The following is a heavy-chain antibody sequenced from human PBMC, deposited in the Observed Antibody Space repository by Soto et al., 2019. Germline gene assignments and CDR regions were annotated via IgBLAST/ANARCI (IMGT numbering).Heavy chain of an antibody. V-gene: IGHV1-2*02. CDR2: INPNSGGT. CDR3: ARGRYYGSGSLDDFDI. CDR1: GYTFTGYY. Sequence: QVQLVQSGAEVKKPGASVKVSCKASGYTFTGYYMHWVRQAPGQGLEWMGWINPNSGGTNYAQKFQGRVTMTRDTSISTAYMELSRLRSDDTAVYYCARGRYYGSGSLDDFDIWGQGTMVTVSS. J-gene: IGHJ3*02. D-gene: IGHD3-10*01.